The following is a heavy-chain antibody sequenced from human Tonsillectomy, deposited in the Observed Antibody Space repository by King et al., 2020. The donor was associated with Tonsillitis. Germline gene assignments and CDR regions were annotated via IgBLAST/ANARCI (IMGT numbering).Heavy chain of an antibody. Sequence: VQLVESGGGLVKPGGSLRLSCAASGFTFNSYSMNWIRQAPGKGLEWVSSISSTSIYTHYADSVKGRVTISRDNAKNSLFLQMNSLRAEDTAVYYCASRSGNFLSAFDIWGQGTMVTVSS. J-gene: IGHJ3*02. CDR2: ISSTSIYT. D-gene: IGHD1-26*01. CDR3: ASRSGNFLSAFDI. CDR1: GFTFNSYS. V-gene: IGHV3-21*01.